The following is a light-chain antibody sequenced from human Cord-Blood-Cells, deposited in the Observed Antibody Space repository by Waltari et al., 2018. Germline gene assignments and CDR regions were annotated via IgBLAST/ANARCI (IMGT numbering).Light chain of an antibody. CDR2: DTS. J-gene: IGLJ3*02. V-gene: IGLV7-46*01. CDR3: LLSYSGARV. Sequence: QAVVTQEPSLTVSPGGTVTLTCGSSTGAVTSGHYPYWFHQKPAQAPRTLIYDTSNKHSWTPARFSGSLLGGKAALTLSGAQPEDEAEYYCLLSYSGARVFGGGTKLTVL. CDR1: TGAVTSGHY.